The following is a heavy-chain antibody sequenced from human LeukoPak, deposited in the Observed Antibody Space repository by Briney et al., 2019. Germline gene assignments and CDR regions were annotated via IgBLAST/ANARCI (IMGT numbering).Heavy chain of an antibody. CDR3: AKGGHLSFFDV. CDR1: GFTFSSYG. J-gene: IGHJ2*01. Sequence: GGSLRLSRAASGFTFSSYGIHWVRQAPGKGLEWVAFIRYDGSKKDYGDSVKGRFTISRDNSKNTLYLQMNSLRLEHTALYYCAKGGHLSFFDVWGRGTLVTVSS. CDR2: IRYDGSKK. V-gene: IGHV3-30*02.